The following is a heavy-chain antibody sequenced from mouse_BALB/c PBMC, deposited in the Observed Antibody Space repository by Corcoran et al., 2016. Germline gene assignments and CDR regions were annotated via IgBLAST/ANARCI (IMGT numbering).Heavy chain of an antibody. CDR2: IYWDDDK. J-gene: IGHJ3*01. Sequence: QVTLKESGPGILQPSQTLSLTCSFSGFSLSTSGMGVSWIRQPSGKGLEWLAHIYWDDDKRYNPSLKSRLTISKDTSSNQVFLKITSVDTADTATDYCARRGGYDSFAYWGQGTLVTVSA. D-gene: IGHD2-2*01. V-gene: IGHV8-12*01. CDR1: GFSLSTSGMG. CDR3: ARRGGYDSFAY.